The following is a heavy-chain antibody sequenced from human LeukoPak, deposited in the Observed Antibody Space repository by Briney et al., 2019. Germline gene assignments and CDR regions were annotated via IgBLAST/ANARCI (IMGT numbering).Heavy chain of an antibody. CDR3: AKPLGVYYDSSGYHLGY. D-gene: IGHD3-22*01. Sequence: PGGSLRLSCAASGFTFSSYAMSWVRQAPGKGLEWVSAISGSGGSTYYADSVKGRFTISRDNSKNTLYLQMNSLRAEDTAVYYCAKPLGVYYDSSGYHLGYWGQGTLVTVSS. J-gene: IGHJ4*02. CDR1: GFTFSSYA. CDR2: ISGSGGST. V-gene: IGHV3-23*01.